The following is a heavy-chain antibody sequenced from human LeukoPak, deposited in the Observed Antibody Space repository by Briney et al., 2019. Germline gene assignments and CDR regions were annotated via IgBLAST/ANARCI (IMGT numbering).Heavy chain of an antibody. CDR2: INAGNGDT. CDR1: GYTFTIYV. D-gene: IGHD2-21*01. V-gene: IGHV1-3*01. J-gene: IGHJ4*02. CDR3: ARDDCGDTCYPGGY. Sequence: ASVKVSCKASGYTFTIYVVHWVRQAPGQRPEWMGWINAGNGDTKYSQNFQGRVTITRDTSASTAYMELSSLTSEDTALYYCARDDCGDTCYPGGYWGQGTLVTVSS.